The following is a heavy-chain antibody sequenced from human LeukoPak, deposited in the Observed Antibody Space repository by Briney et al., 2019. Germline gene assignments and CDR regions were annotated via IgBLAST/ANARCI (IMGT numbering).Heavy chain of an antibody. V-gene: IGHV4-39*01. Sequence: KSSETLSLTCTVSGGSISSSSYYWGWIRQPPGKGLEWIGSIYYSGSTYYNPSLKSRVTISADTSKNQFSLKLSSVTAADTAVYYCARGRPRPDYWGQGTLVTVSS. CDR1: GGSISSSSYY. J-gene: IGHJ4*02. CDR2: IYYSGST. CDR3: ARGRPRPDY.